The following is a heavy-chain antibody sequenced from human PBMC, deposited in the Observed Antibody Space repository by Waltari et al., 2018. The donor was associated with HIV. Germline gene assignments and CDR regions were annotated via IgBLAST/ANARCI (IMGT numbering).Heavy chain of an antibody. J-gene: IGHJ3*02. CDR2: INWNGDST. CDR1: GISSFDYG. V-gene: IGHV3-20*04. Sequence: EVQLVESGGGVVRPGGSLRLSRAASGISSFDYGMSWVRQGPGKGLECVSGINWNGDSTDYADSVKGRFTISRDNAKNSLYLQMNSLRAEDTALYYCAREFRTMLRGVIFAFDIWGQGTMVTVSS. D-gene: IGHD3-10*01. CDR3: AREFRTMLRGVIFAFDI.